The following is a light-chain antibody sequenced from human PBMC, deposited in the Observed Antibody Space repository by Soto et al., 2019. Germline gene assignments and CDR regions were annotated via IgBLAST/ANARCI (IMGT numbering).Light chain of an antibody. Sequence: EIEMTQSPATLSVSPGDRATLSCRASQSVSSYLAWYQQKPGQAPRLLIYGASSRPTGIPARFSGSGSGTEFTLTISSLQSEDFAVYYCQQDNNWPRTFGQGTKVEIK. V-gene: IGKV3-15*01. J-gene: IGKJ1*01. CDR1: QSVSSY. CDR3: QQDNNWPRT. CDR2: GAS.